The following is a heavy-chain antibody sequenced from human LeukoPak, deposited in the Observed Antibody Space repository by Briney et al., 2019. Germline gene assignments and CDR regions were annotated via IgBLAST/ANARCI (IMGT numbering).Heavy chain of an antibody. CDR2: VSKTGNT. V-gene: IGHV4-59*08. D-gene: IGHD1-26*01. Sequence: SETLSLTCTVSGGSLTTHYWAWIRQPPGKGLEWIGFVSKTGNTNYNPSLKSRGTISVDTSKSTFSLRLSSLTAADAAVYFCARRGAPSKFYYFDSWGQGTLVTVSS. J-gene: IGHJ4*02. CDR3: ARRGAPSKFYYFDS. CDR1: GGSLTTHY.